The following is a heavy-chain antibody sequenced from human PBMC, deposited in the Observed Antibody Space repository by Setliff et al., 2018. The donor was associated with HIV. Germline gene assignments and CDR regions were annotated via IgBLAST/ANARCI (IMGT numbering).Heavy chain of an antibody. CDR2: INPDSGGA. D-gene: IGHD1-1*01. J-gene: IGHJ6*04. CDR3: AGGLVSQKVPFDP. V-gene: IGHV1-2*06. CDR1: GYTFTDYY. Sequence: ASVKVSCKASGYTFTDYYMQWVRQAPGQGLEWMGRINPDSGGANYAQKFQGRVTMTRDTSISTAYMELSSLRSDDTAVYYCAGGLVSQKVPFDPWGKGTTVTVSS.